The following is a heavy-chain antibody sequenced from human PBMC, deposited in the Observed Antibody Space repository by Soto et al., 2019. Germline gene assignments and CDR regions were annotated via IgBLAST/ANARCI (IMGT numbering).Heavy chain of an antibody. V-gene: IGHV4-59*01. D-gene: IGHD6-13*01. CDR3: ARGGGSPYHNHEFDF. CDR1: GASITHYY. Sequence: SETLSLTCAVSGASITHYYWNWIRQSPGKGLEWIVSFSSTGSTVYNPSLGSRVTISLDTSKNQFSLSLISVTAADIAVYYCARGGGSPYHNHEFDFWGQGTLVTVSS. CDR2: FSSTGST. J-gene: IGHJ4*02.